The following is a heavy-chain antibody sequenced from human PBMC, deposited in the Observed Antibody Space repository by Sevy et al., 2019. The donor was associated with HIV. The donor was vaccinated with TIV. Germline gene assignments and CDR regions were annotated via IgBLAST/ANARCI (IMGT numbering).Heavy chain of an antibody. CDR1: GFTFSSYA. V-gene: IGHV3-23*01. Sequence: GGSLRLSCVTSGFTFSSYAMSWVRQTPGKGLEWVSAIGGSAAYTYYADSVKGRFTISRDNSKNTLYLQMNGLRAEDTAVYYCAEEVSEHSYSDYWGQGTLVTVSS. D-gene: IGHD3-10*01. CDR2: IGGSAAYT. CDR3: AEEVSEHSYSDY. J-gene: IGHJ4*02.